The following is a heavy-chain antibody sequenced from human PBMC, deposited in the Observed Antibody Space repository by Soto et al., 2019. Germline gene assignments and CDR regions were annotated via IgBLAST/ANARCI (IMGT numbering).Heavy chain of an antibody. D-gene: IGHD3-3*01. CDR2: INAGNGNT. CDR1: GYTFTSYA. CDR3: ARDPTFYDFWSGYQGYYFDY. V-gene: IGHV1-3*01. J-gene: IGHJ4*02. Sequence: ASVKVSCKASGYTFTSYAMHWVRQAPGQRLEWIGWINAGNGNTKYSQKFQGRVTITRDTSASTAYMELSSLRSEDTAVYYCARDPTFYDFWSGYQGYYFDYWGQGTLVTVSS.